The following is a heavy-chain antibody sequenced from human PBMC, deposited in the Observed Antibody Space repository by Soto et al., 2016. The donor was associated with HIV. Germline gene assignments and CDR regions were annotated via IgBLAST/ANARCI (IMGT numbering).Heavy chain of an antibody. J-gene: IGHJ6*02. V-gene: IGHV3-23*01. CDR1: GFTFSSYA. D-gene: IGHD3-10*01. CDR3: AKDRGTMVRGVTLYYYYYGMDV. Sequence: EVQLLESGGGLVQPGGSLRLSCAASGFTFSSYAMSWVRQAPGKGLEWVSAISGSGGNTYYADSVKGRFTISRDNSKNTLYLQMNSLRTEDTAIYYCAKDRGTMVRGVTLYYYYYGMDVWGQGTTVTVSS. CDR2: ISGSGGNT.